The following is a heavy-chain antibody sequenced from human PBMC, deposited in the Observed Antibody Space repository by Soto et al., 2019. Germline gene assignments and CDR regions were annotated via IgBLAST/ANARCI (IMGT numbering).Heavy chain of an antibody. D-gene: IGHD4-17*01. CDR1: GYTFTSYY. CDR2: INPSGGST. Sequence: GASVKVSCKASGYTFTSYYMHWVRQAPGQGLEWMGIINPSGGSTSYAQKFQGRVTMTRDTSTSTVYMELSSLRSEDTAVYYCAPTVVRAGGMDVWGQGTTVTVSS. CDR3: APTVVRAGGMDV. V-gene: IGHV1-46*01. J-gene: IGHJ6*02.